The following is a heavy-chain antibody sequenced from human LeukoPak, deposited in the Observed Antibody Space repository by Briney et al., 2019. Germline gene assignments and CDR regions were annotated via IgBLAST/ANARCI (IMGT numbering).Heavy chain of an antibody. CDR2: INHSGST. J-gene: IGHJ5*02. CDR1: GGSFSGYY. V-gene: IGHV4-34*01. CDR3: ARGDILTGYQRFRWFDP. D-gene: IGHD3-9*01. Sequence: SETLSLTCAVYGGSFSGYYWSWIRQPPGKGLEWIGEINHSGSTNYNPSLKSRVTISVDTSKNQFSLKLSFVTAADTAAYYCARGDILTGYQRFRWFDPWGQGTLVTVSS.